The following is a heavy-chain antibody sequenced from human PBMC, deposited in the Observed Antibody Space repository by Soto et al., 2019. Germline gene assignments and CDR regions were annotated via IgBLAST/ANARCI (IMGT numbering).Heavy chain of an antibody. D-gene: IGHD6-13*01. J-gene: IGHJ4*02. CDR1: GFTFDDYA. V-gene: IGHV3-9*01. Sequence: GGSLRLSCAASGFTFDDYAMHWVRQAPGKGLEWVSGISWNSGSIGYADSVKGRFTISRDNAKNSLYLQMNSLRAEDTALYYCAKSLRGSSLDIDYWGQGTLVTVSS. CDR2: ISWNSGSI. CDR3: AKSLRGSSLDIDY.